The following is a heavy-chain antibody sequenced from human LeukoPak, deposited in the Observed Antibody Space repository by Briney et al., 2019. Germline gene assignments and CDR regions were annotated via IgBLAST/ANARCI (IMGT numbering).Heavy chain of an antibody. V-gene: IGHV3-7*01. D-gene: IGHD2-15*01. CDR2: IKLDGSEK. Sequence: GGSLRLSCAASGFTFSSYWMSWVRQAPGKGLEWVANIKLDGSEKYYVDSVKGRFTISRDNAKNSLFLQMNSLRVEDTAVYYCARDSAAGSGPHDAFDIWGQGTMVTVSS. CDR3: ARDSAAGSGPHDAFDI. CDR1: GFTFSSYW. J-gene: IGHJ3*02.